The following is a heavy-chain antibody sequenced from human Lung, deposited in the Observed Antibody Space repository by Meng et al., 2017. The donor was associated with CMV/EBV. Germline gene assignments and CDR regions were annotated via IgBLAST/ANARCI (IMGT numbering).Heavy chain of an antibody. J-gene: IGHJ4*02. CDR2: IRHDGTNK. CDR3: AKALLLFGGPNAYFDQ. Sequence: GESLKISCAASGFRFDDYGMHWVRQTPGKGLEWVAFIRHDGTNKFYGDSVKGRFTISRDNSKNTVYLQMNSLRPEETAVYYCAKALLLFGGPNAYFDQWGQGXLVTVSS. CDR1: GFRFDDYG. D-gene: IGHD3-16*01. V-gene: IGHV3-30*02.